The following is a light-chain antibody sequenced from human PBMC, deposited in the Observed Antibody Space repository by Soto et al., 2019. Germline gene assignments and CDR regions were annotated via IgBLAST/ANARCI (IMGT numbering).Light chain of an antibody. Sequence: DIQMTQSPSSLSASVGDRVTITCRTGQSISSYLNWYQQKPGKAPKLLIYAASRLQSGVPSRFSGSGSGTDFTLTISSLQDEDFATYYCQQSYRTPFTFGPGTKVDIK. J-gene: IGKJ3*01. V-gene: IGKV1-39*01. CDR3: QQSYRTPFT. CDR1: QSISSY. CDR2: AAS.